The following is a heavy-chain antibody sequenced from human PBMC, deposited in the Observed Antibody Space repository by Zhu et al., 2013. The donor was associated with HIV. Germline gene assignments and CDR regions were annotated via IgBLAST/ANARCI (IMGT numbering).Heavy chain of an antibody. CDR3: ARMDKGSCSAMACPDWFDP. D-gene: IGHD2-15*01. J-gene: IGHJ5*02. V-gene: IGHV1-8*03. CDR1: GYTFTSYY. CDR2: VNPITDNA. Sequence: QVLLVQSGADVKRPGASVKVSCKASGYTFTSYYMVWVRQATGHGLEWMGWVNPITDNAGYAQKFQGRVSITRNTSTSTVYMELSSLRSDDTAVYYCARMDKGSCSAMACPDWFDPWGQGTLVTVSS.